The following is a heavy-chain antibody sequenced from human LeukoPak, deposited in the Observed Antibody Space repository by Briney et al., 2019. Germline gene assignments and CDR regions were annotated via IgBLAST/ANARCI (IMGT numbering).Heavy chain of an antibody. CDR3: ARRGGSGRAFDY. Sequence: PSETLSLTCSVSGASISGGAYYWGWIRQPPGKGLEWIGSIYYTGSTYDNPSLKSRVTISVDTSKNQFSLKLSSVTAADTAVYYCARRGGSGRAFDYWGQGTLVTVSS. CDR2: IYYTGST. CDR1: GASISGGAYY. V-gene: IGHV4-39*01. J-gene: IGHJ4*02. D-gene: IGHD1-26*01.